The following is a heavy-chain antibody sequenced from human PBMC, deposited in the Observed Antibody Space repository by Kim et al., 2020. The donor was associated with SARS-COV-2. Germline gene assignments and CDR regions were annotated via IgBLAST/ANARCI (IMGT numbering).Heavy chain of an antibody. D-gene: IGHD3-16*01. Sequence: SETLSLTCSVSSASISGNGYFWAWIRQAPGKGLEWIGSVSSSGRTYYNPSLGRRITTSVDTSRTQFFLKLSSVTATDTAVYHCARLYAYTGSYTAYYFD. CDR1: SASISGNGYF. V-gene: IGHV4-39*01. J-gene: IGHJ4*01. CDR2: VSSSGRT. CDR3: ARLYAYTGSYTAYYFD.